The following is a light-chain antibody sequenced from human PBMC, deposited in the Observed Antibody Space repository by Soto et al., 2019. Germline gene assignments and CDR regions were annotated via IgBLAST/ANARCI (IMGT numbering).Light chain of an antibody. CDR2: GAS. Sequence: EILMTQSPATLSVSPGERVTFSCRASQSVSYYLAWYQQKPGQAPRLLIYGASTRATGVPARFSGSGSGTDFTLTISSLQSEDFATYYCQQYSHLITFGQGTRLEIK. J-gene: IGKJ5*01. CDR3: QQYSHLIT. V-gene: IGKV3-15*01. CDR1: QSVSYY.